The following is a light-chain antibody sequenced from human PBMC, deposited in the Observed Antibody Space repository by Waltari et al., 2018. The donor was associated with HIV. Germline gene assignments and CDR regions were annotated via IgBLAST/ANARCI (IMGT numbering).Light chain of an antibody. Sequence: QSALTQPASVSGSPGQSITISCTGTSSDVGGYNLVSWYQQHPGKAPKLMIFEVSKRPSGVSNRFSGSKSGNTASLTSSGRQAEDEADYYCCAYAGSTTYVIFGGGTKLTVL. CDR1: SSDVGGYNL. CDR3: CAYAGSTTYVI. CDR2: EVS. V-gene: IGLV2-23*02. J-gene: IGLJ2*01.